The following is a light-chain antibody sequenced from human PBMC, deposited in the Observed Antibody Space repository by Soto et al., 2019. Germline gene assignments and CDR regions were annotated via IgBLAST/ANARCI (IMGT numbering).Light chain of an antibody. V-gene: IGKV3-20*01. CDR3: QHYDNSPVA. Sequence: EIVLTQSPGTLSLSPGERATLSCRASQSISSSHLAWYQQRPGQAPRLLISGASTRAIGIPDRFSGSGPGTDFTLTISRLQPEDFALYHCQHYDNSPVAFGGGTKVEIK. J-gene: IGKJ4*01. CDR2: GAS. CDR1: QSISSSH.